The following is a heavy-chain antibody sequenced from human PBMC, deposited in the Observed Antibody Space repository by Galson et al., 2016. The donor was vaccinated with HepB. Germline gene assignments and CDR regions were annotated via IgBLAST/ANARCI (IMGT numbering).Heavy chain of an antibody. D-gene: IGHD3-10*01. Sequence: SLRLSCAASGFTFSSYWMSWVRQAPGKGLEWVANIKQDGSEKYYVDSVKGRFTISRDNAKNSLYLQMNSLRAEDTAVYYCARDDLTMLRGVILPFDYWGQGTLVTVSS. V-gene: IGHV3-7*01. CDR2: IKQDGSEK. CDR3: ARDDLTMLRGVILPFDY. J-gene: IGHJ4*02. CDR1: GFTFSSYW.